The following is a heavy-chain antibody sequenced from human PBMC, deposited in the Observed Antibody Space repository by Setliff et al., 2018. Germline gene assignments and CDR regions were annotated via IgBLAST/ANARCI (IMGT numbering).Heavy chain of an antibody. CDR3: ARAPSVELVTIRTNSWFTY. J-gene: IGHJ4*02. D-gene: IGHD5-18*01. V-gene: IGHV1-46*01. CDR2: INPSSGRT. CDR1: GYTFTSHY. Sequence: ASVKVSCKASGYTFTSHYMHWVRQAPGLGPEWMGTINPSSGRTSYAQKFQGRVTLTTDTSTSTAYMELRSLTSDDSAFYYCARAPSVELVTIRTNSWFTYWGQGTLVTVSS.